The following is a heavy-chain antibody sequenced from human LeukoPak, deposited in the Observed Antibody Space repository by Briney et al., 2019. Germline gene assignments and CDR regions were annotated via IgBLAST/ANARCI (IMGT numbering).Heavy chain of an antibody. V-gene: IGHV3-15*01. CDR1: GFPSRNAW. Sequence: GGSLRLSCAASGFPSRNAWMSGVRRAPGKGWEWVGRIKSKTDGGTTDYAAPVKGRFTISRDDSKNTLYLQMNSLKTEDTAVYYCTTEVIVVVTAAGGATDYWGQGTLVTVSS. CDR2: IKSKTDGGTT. J-gene: IGHJ4*02. D-gene: IGHD2-21*02. CDR3: TTEVIVVVTAAGGATDY.